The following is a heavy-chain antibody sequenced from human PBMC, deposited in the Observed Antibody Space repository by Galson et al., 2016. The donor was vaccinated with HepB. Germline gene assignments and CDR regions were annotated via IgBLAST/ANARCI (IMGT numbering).Heavy chain of an antibody. J-gene: IGHJ4*02. V-gene: IGHV3-33*06. D-gene: IGHD3-16*01. CDR2: VWHDGSNI. CDR1: GFTFSDYG. CDR3: AKETSNWGQYYFDV. Sequence: SLRLSCAASGFTFSDYGMHWVRQPPGKGLEWVAVVWHDGSNIHYVDSVEGRFTISRDNFKNTVDLQMDSLRAEDTGVYYCAKETSNWGQYYFDVRGQGALVPVPS.